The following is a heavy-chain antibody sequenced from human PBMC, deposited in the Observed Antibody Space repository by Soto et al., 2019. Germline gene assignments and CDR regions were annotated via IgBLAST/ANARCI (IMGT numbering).Heavy chain of an antibody. CDR2: MNPNSGDT. Sequence: QVQLVQSGAEVKKPGASVKVSCKASGYTFTSYEINWVRQATGQGLEWMGWMNPNSGDTGYAQKFKGRVTMTRNTSISTAYMELNSLRSEDTAVYYCARGELLWFGDLLRWGQGTLVTVSS. CDR1: GYTFTSYE. J-gene: IGHJ4*02. CDR3: ARGELLWFGDLLR. D-gene: IGHD3-10*01. V-gene: IGHV1-8*01.